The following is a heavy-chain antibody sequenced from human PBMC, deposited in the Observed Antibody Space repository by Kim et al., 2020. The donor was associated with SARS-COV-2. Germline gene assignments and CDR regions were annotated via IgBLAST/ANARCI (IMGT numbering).Heavy chain of an antibody. D-gene: IGHD3-10*01. CDR3: ARVSSDYGSGSFDY. V-gene: IGHV4-59*01. J-gene: IGHJ4*02. Sequence: NPSLTSRGPISVDTSKNQFSLKLSSVTAADTAVYYCARVSSDYGSGSFDYWGQGTLVTVSS.